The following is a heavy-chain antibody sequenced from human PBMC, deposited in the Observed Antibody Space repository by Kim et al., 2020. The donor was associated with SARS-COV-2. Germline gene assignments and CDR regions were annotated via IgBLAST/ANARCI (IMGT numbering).Heavy chain of an antibody. J-gene: IGHJ4*02. Sequence: SETLSLTCAVYGGSFSGYYWSWIRQPPGKGLEWIGEINHSGSTNYNPSLKSRVTISVDTSKNQFSLKLSSVTAADTAVYYCARVRRWVDYWGQGTLVTVS. CDR1: GGSFSGYY. D-gene: IGHD6-13*01. CDR3: ARVRRWVDY. V-gene: IGHV4-34*01. CDR2: INHSGST.